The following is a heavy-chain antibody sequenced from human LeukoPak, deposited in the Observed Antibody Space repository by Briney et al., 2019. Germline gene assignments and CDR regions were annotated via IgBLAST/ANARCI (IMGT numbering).Heavy chain of an antibody. CDR2: ISSSSSSI. D-gene: IGHD6-19*01. CDR1: GFTFSRYS. V-gene: IGHV3-21*01. CDR3: ARGYSSGWPPDY. Sequence: GGSLRLSCAASGFTFSRYSMNWVRQAPGKGLEWVSSISSSSSSIYYADSVKGRFTISRDNAKNSLYLQMNSLRAEDTAVYYCARGYSSGWPPDYWGQGTLVTVSS. J-gene: IGHJ4*02.